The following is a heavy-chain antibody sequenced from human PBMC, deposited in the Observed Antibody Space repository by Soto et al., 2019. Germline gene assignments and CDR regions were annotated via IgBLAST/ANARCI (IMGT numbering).Heavy chain of an antibody. CDR2: IYSGGST. D-gene: IGHD3-3*01. Sequence: EVQLVESGGGLVQPGGSLRLSCAASGFTVSSNYMSWVRQAPGKGLEWVSVIYSGGSTYYADSVKGRFTISRHNSKNTLYLQMNSLRAEDTAVYYCARGYDFWSGYGFDIWGQGTMVTVS. CDR1: GFTVSSNY. CDR3: ARGYDFWSGYGFDI. J-gene: IGHJ3*02. V-gene: IGHV3-53*04.